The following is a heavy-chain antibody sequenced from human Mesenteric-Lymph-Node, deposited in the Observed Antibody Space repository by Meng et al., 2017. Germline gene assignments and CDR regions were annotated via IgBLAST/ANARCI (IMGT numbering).Heavy chain of an antibody. J-gene: IGHJ4*02. D-gene: IGHD6-19*01. CDR3: AREGGSGWYFMDY. CDR2: INHSGST. CDR1: GGSFSGYY. V-gene: IGHV4-34*01. Sequence: QVQLQQWGARLLKPSETRSLTCAVYGGSFSGYYWSWIRQPPGKGLEWIGEINHSGSTNYNPSLKSRVTISVDTSKNQFSLKLSSVTAADTAVYYCAREGGSGWYFMDYWGQGTLVTVSS.